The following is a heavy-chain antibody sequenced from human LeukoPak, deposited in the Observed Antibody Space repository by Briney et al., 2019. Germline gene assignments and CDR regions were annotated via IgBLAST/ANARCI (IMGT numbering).Heavy chain of an antibody. CDR2: IKRDGST. CDR3: ARAPSEIGGYYPEYFRH. CDR1: GFTFSSYW. Sequence: GGSLRLSCAASGFTFSSYWMHWVRQAPGKGLVWVSRIKRDGSTKYADSVKGRFTISRDNAKNTVSLQMNSLRAEDTGVYYCARAPSEIGGYYPEYFRHWGQGTLVTVSS. J-gene: IGHJ1*01. V-gene: IGHV3-74*01. D-gene: IGHD3-22*01.